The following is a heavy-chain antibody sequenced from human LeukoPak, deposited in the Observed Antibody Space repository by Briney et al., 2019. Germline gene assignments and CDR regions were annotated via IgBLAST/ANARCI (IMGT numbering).Heavy chain of an antibody. D-gene: IGHD2-21*02. J-gene: IGHJ4*02. CDR3: AKALLRYCGGDCPMGK. CDR1: GYTFTSYY. Sequence: ASVKASCKASGYTFTSYYMHWVRQAPGQGLEWMGIINPSGGSTSYAQKFQGRVTMTRDMSTSTVYMELSSLRSEDTAVYYCAKALLRYCGGDCPMGKWGQGTLVTVSS. CDR2: INPSGGST. V-gene: IGHV1-46*01.